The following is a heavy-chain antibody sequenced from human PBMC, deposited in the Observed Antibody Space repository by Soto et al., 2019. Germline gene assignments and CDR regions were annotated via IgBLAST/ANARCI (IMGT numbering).Heavy chain of an antibody. CDR1: GFTFSRYP. Sequence: GGSLRLSCATFGFTFSRYPIHWVRQAPAKGLEWVAGISFDETNKRNADSVGGRFIISRDNSKNRLYLQMNSLGAEDTAVYYCASDLVGASDSYGLDVWGQGTPVTVSS. CDR3: ASDLVGASDSYGLDV. V-gene: IGHV3-30-3*01. CDR2: ISFDETNK. J-gene: IGHJ6*02. D-gene: IGHD1-26*01.